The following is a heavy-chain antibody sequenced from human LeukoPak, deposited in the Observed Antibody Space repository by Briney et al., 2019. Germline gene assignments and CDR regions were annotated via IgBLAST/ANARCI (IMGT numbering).Heavy chain of an antibody. J-gene: IGHJ4*02. CDR1: GGSISSSNW. D-gene: IGHD3-10*01. CDR3: ARGIPDYGSGSPTTSFDY. Sequence: SGTLSLTCAVSGGSISSSNWWSWVRQPPGKGLEWIGEIYHSGSTNYNPSLKSRVTISVDTSKNQFSLKLSSVTAADTAVYYCARGIPDYGSGSPTTSFDYWGQGTLVTVSS. CDR2: IYHSGST. V-gene: IGHV4-4*02.